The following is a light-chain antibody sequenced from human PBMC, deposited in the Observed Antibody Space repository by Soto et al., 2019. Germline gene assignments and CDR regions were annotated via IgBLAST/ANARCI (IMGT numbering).Light chain of an antibody. CDR3: QSYDTSISGWV. J-gene: IGLJ3*02. Sequence: QSVLTQPPSVSGAPGQTVTISCTGTSSNIGARYDVHWYRQLPGKAPKLLIYRDSNRPSGVPDRFSGSKSGTSASLAITGLQAEEEDDYYCQSYDTSISGWVFGGGTKLTVL. CDR2: RDS. CDR1: SSNIGARYD. V-gene: IGLV1-40*01.